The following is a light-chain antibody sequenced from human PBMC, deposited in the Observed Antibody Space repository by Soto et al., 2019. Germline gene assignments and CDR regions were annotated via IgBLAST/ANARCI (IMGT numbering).Light chain of an antibody. CDR1: QSVSGSF. Sequence: EIVLTQSPGTLSLSPGERATLSCRASQSVSGSFLAWYQQKPGQAPRLLIYGASSRATGISDRFSGSGSGTDFTLTISRLEPEDFAVYYCQQYGNSPWTFGLGTKVDIK. J-gene: IGKJ1*01. CDR3: QQYGNSPWT. V-gene: IGKV3-20*01. CDR2: GAS.